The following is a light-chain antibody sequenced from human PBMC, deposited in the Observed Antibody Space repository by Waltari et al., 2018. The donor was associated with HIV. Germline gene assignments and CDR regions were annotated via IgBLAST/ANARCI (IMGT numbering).Light chain of an antibody. CDR2: DTH. CDR1: TSNLGSNS. Sequence: QSVLTQPPSVSAAPGQKIGISCSGATSNLGSNSVSWYPQSPGRAPQLPISDTHVRPSQTPDRVSGSKSGTSGTLYITGLQTGDEADYYCGTWDSVLNAYVFGSGTKVTVL. J-gene: IGLJ1*01. V-gene: IGLV1-51*01. CDR3: GTWDSVLNAYV.